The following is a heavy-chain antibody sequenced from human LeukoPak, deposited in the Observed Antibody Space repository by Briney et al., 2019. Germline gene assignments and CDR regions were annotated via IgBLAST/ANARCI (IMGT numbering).Heavy chain of an antibody. Sequence: GESLRLSCAASGFSFAKYNMNWVRQAPGKGLEWVSSIGTSSRYTYYEDSLQGRFTISRDDATSSLHLQMDSLRVEDTAVYYCVRDRSYSGSPPGVVYLDYWGQGIMVAVSS. CDR1: GFSFAKYN. V-gene: IGHV3-21*01. J-gene: IGHJ4*02. CDR2: IGTSSRYT. D-gene: IGHD1-26*01. CDR3: VRDRSYSGSPPGVVYLDY.